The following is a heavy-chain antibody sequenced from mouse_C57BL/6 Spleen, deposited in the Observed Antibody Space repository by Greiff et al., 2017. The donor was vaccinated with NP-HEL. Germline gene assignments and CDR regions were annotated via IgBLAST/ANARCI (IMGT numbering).Heavy chain of an antibody. J-gene: IGHJ1*03. V-gene: IGHV1-82*01. D-gene: IGHD2-3*01. Sequence: VKLMESGPELVKPGASVKISCKASGYAFSSSWMNWVKQRPGKGLEWIGRIYPGDGDTNYNGKFKGKATLTADKSSSTAYMQLSSLTSEDSAVYFCARTLYANFDVWGTGTTVTVSS. CDR2: IYPGDGDT. CDR1: GYAFSSSW. CDR3: ARTLYANFDV.